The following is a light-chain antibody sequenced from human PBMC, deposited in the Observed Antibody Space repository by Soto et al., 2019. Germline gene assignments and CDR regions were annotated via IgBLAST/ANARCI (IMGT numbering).Light chain of an antibody. CDR1: QSISSW. CDR2: KAS. CDR3: QQYNSYTWT. J-gene: IGKJ1*01. V-gene: IGKV1-5*03. Sequence: DIQMTQSPSTLSASVGDRVTITCRASQSISSWLAWYPQKPGKAPKLLIYKASILESGVPSRFSGSGSGTEITLTISSLQPDDFATYYCQQYNSYTWTFGQGTKVDIK.